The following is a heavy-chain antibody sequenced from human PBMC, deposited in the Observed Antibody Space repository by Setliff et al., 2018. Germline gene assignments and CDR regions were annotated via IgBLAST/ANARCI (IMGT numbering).Heavy chain of an antibody. CDR1: DGSLSTYY. J-gene: IGHJ4*02. V-gene: IGHV4-59*01. CDR2: VYYSGTA. D-gene: IGHD5-12*01. CDR3: ARGGTFRYFDF. Sequence: PSETLSLTCTVSDGSLSTYYWSWIRQPPGKGLEFIGYVYYSGTANYSPSLRSRLTISVDTSKNQFSLKLRSVTAADTAVYYCARGGTFRYFDFWAREPRSPSP.